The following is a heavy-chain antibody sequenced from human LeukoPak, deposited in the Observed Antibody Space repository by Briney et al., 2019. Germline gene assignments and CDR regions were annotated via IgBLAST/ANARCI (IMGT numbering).Heavy chain of an antibody. CDR1: GGSISSSSYY. Sequence: SETLSLTCTVSGGSISSSSYYWGWIRQPPGKGLEWIGSIYYSGSTYYNPSLKSRVTISVDTSKNQFSLKLSSVTAADTAVYYCARRIVVVTDNFDYWGQGTLVTVSS. D-gene: IGHD2-21*02. J-gene: IGHJ4*02. CDR3: ARRIVVVTDNFDY. CDR2: IYYSGST. V-gene: IGHV4-39*01.